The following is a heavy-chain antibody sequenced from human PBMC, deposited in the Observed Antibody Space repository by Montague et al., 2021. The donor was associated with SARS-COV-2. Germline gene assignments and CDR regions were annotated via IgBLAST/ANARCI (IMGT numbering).Heavy chain of an antibody. J-gene: IGHJ3*02. D-gene: IGHD3-22*01. V-gene: IGHV4-39*01. Sequence: SETLSLTCTVSGGSISSSSYYWGWIRQPPGKGLEWIGSIYYSGSTYYNPSLKSRVTISVDTSKNQFSLKLSSVAAADTAVYYCASPTYYYDSSGSEAFDIWGQGTMVTVSS. CDR1: GGSISSSSYY. CDR3: ASPTYYYDSSGSEAFDI. CDR2: IYYSGST.